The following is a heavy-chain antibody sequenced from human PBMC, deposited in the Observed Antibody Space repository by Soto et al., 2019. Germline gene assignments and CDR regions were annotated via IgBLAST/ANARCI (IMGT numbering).Heavy chain of an antibody. V-gene: IGHV3-23*01. D-gene: IGHD2-15*01. CDR2: ISNSGGST. J-gene: IGHJ4*02. CDR3: ANPLARCSGPTCYGPVTF. Sequence: PGGSLRLSCAASGFTFSSYAITWVRQAPGKGLEYVSSISNSGGSTYYADSLKGRFTVSRDNSKNTLYLQMNSLRADDTAVYYCANPLARCSGPTCYGPVTFWGQGTLVTVSS. CDR1: GFTFSSYA.